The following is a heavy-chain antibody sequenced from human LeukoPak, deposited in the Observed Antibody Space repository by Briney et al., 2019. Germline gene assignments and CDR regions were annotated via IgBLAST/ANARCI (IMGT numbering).Heavy chain of an antibody. J-gene: IGHJ4*02. CDR2: ISGSGGST. D-gene: IGHD3-3*01. CDR1: GFTFSNYA. Sequence: GGSLRLSCVASGFTFSNYAMSWVRQAPGKGLEWVSAISGSGGSTYYADSVKGRFTISRDNSKNTLYLQMNSLRAEDTAVYYCAKGRTPSHPGGTYYDFWSGYWYYFDYWGQGTLVTVSS. CDR3: AKGRTPSHPGGTYYDFWSGYWYYFDY. V-gene: IGHV3-23*01.